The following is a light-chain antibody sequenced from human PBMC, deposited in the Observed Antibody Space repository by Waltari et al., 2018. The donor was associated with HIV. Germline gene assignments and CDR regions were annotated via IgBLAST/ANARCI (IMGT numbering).Light chain of an antibody. CDR1: QSISSY. CDR3: QQSYNNPRA. V-gene: IGKV1-39*01. J-gene: IGKJ1*01. Sequence: DIQMTQSPSSLSPSVGDRVTITCRASQSISSYLNWYQQKPGEAPKLLIYTASSLQSGVPSRFSGSGSGTDFTLTISSLQPEDFGTYYCQQSYNNPRAFGQGTKVEIK. CDR2: TAS.